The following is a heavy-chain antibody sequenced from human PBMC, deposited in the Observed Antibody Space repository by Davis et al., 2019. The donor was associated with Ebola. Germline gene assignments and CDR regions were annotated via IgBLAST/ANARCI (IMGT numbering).Heavy chain of an antibody. CDR2: ISSSSSYI. J-gene: IGHJ2*01. V-gene: IGHV3-21*01. CDR1: GFTFSNYE. CDR3: ARDYGDRYGSWYFDL. Sequence: GESLKISCATSGFTFSNYEFNWVRQAPGKGLEWVSSISSSSSYIYYADSVKGRFTISRDNAKNSLYLQMNSLRAEDTAVYYCARDYGDRYGSWYFDLWGRGTLVTVSS. D-gene: IGHD4-17*01.